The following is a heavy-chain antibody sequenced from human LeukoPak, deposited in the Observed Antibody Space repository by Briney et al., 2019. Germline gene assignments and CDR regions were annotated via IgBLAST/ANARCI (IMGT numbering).Heavy chain of an antibody. CDR1: GFTFSSYA. CDR3: AKFMDLDSSSSSWYYFDY. D-gene: IGHD6-13*01. Sequence: GGSLRLSCAASGFTFSSYAMSWVRQAPGKGLEWVSAISGSGGSTYYADSVKGRFTISRDNSKNTLYLQMNSLRAEDTAVYYCAKFMDLDSSSSSWYYFDYWGQGTLVTVSS. J-gene: IGHJ4*02. V-gene: IGHV3-23*01. CDR2: ISGSGGST.